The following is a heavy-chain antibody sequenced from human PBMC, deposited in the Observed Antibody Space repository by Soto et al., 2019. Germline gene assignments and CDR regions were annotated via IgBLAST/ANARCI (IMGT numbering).Heavy chain of an antibody. Sequence: QVQLVQSGAEVKKPGASVKVSCKASGYTFTSYAMHWVRQAPGQRLEWMGWINAGNGNTKYSQKFQGRVTITRDTNGRTTYMELSSLRSADTAVYDSGRGSGLNWFDPWGQGPLVTVSS. J-gene: IGHJ5*02. CDR1: GYTFTSYA. D-gene: IGHD3-10*01. CDR3: GRGSGLNWFDP. CDR2: INAGNGNT. V-gene: IGHV1-3*01.